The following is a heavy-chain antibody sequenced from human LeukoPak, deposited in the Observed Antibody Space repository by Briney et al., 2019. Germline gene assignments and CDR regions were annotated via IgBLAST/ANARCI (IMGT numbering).Heavy chain of an antibody. CDR1: GYTFTSYG. CDR2: ISAYNGNT. CDR3: ARGNSPERYYYYGMDV. J-gene: IGHJ6*02. V-gene: IGHV1-18*01. Sequence: PAASVKVSCKASGYTFTSYGIIWVRQAPGQGLEWVGWISAYNGNTNYAQTLQGRVAMTTDTSTSTAYMELRSLRSDDTAVYYCARGNSPERYYYYGMDVWGQGTPVTVSS. D-gene: IGHD1-1*01.